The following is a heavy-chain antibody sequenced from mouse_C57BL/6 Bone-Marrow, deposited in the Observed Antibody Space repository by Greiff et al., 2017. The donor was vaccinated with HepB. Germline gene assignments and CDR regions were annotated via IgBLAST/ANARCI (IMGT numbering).Heavy chain of an antibody. CDR2: IYPRSGNT. CDR1: GYTFTSYG. D-gene: IGHD1-1*01. CDR3: ARYPYYYGSSLNY. J-gene: IGHJ2*01. V-gene: IGHV1-81*01. Sequence: VKLMESGAELARPGASVKLSCKASGYTFTSYGISWVKQRTGQGLEWIGEIYPRSGNTYYNEKFKGKATLTADKSSSTAYMELRSLTSEDSAVYFCARYPYYYGSSLNYWGQGTTLTVSS.